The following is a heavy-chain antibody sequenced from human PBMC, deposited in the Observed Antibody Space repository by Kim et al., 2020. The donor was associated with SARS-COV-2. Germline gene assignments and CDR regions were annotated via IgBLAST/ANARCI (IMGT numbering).Heavy chain of an antibody. J-gene: IGHJ6*02. D-gene: IGHD6-13*01. CDR3: ARYRVWGAAAGRVYGMDV. Sequence: KSRVTISVDTSKNQFSLELSSVTAADTAVYYCARYRVWGAAAGRVYGMDVWGQGTTVTVSS. V-gene: IGHV4-34*01.